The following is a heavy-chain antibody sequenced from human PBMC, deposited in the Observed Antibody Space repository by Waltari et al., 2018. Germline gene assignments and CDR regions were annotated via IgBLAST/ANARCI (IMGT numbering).Heavy chain of an antibody. Sequence: EVQLLESGGGLVQPGGSLRLSCAASGFTFSSFAMSWVRQAPGKGLEWVSSISVGSISTYYADSGRGRFTISRDNSKNTLYLQMSSLRAEDTAVYYCAKGSDRYYFEYWGQGTLVTVSS. V-gene: IGHV3-23*01. CDR1: GFTFSSFA. CDR3: AKGSDRYYFEY. J-gene: IGHJ4*02. CDR2: ISVGSIST.